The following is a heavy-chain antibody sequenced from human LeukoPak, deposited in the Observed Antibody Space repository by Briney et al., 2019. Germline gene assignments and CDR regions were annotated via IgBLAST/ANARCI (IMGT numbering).Heavy chain of an antibody. V-gene: IGHV3-23*01. CDR2: ISGSGGST. J-gene: IGHJ4*02. CDR1: GFTFSSYA. D-gene: IGHD2-15*01. CDR3: ARTYCSGGSCYSGFYYFDY. Sequence: PGGSLRLSCAASGFTFSSYAMSWVRQAPGKGLEWISAISGSGGSTYYADSVKGRFTISRDNSKNTLYLQMNSLRAEDTAVYYCARTYCSGGSCYSGFYYFDYWGQGTLVTVSS.